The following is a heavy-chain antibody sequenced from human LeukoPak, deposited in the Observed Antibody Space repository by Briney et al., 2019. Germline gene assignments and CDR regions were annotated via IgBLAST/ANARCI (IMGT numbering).Heavy chain of an antibody. CDR1: GGSISSHYY. V-gene: IGHV4-39*01. D-gene: IGHD3-10*01. Sequence: SETLSLTCTVSGGSISSHYYWIWIRQPPGKGLEWIGSIYYSGSTYYDPSLKSRVTISVDTSKNQFSLKLSSLTAAETAVYYCARQYGSGSAYTPVVDLWGQGTLVTVSS. CDR3: ARQYGSGSAYTPVVDL. CDR2: IYYSGST. J-gene: IGHJ4*02.